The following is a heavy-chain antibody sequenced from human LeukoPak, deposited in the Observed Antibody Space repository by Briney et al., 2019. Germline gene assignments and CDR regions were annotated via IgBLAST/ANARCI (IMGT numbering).Heavy chain of an antibody. V-gene: IGHV5-51*01. CDR3: AALQTAYHPVDS. Sequence: GESLKISCKGSGYTFTNHWIGWVRQLPGRGLEWMAIIYPEDSDVKYSPTVQGQVTISADKSITTAYLQWRSLRASDTAMYYCAALQTAYHPVDSWGQGTLVTVPS. J-gene: IGHJ4*02. CDR2: IYPEDSDV. D-gene: IGHD2-21*02. CDR1: GYTFTNHW.